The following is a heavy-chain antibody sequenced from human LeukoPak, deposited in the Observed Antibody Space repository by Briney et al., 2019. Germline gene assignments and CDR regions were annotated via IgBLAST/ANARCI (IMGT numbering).Heavy chain of an antibody. CDR3: ARDSRFGKLLIPYFDY. D-gene: IGHD3-10*01. CDR2: ITSRSSSI. J-gene: IGHJ4*02. Sequence: GGSLRLSCAASGFTFSNYNMNWVRQAPGKGLEWVSYITSRSSSIYYADSVKGRFTISRDNAQNSPYLQMNSLRDEDTAVYYCARDSRFGKLLIPYFDYWGQGTLVTVSS. CDR1: GFTFSNYN. V-gene: IGHV3-48*02.